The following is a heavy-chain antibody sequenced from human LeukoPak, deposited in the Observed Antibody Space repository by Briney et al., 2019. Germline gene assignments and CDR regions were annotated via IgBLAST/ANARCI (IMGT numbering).Heavy chain of an antibody. Sequence: SETLSLTCTVSGASVSGSAYYWGWIRQPPGKGLEWIGSMYSSGSTYYNPSLKSRVTISVDKSKNQFSLELSSVTSADTAVYYCARGTYYYDGRVYYCIMAFDYWGQGPLVTVSS. V-gene: IGHV4-39*07. CDR2: MYSSGST. CDR1: GASVSGSAYY. CDR3: ARGTYYYDGRVYYCIMAFDY. J-gene: IGHJ4*02. D-gene: IGHD3-22*01.